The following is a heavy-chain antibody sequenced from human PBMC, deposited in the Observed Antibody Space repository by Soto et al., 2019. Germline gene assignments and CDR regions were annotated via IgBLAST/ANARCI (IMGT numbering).Heavy chain of an antibody. J-gene: IGHJ4*02. D-gene: IGHD2-21*01. V-gene: IGHV3-30-3*01. CDR2: ISYDGSNK. CDR1: GFTFSSYA. Sequence: QVQLVESGGGVVQPGRSLRLSCAASGFTFSSYAMHWVRQAPGKGLEWVAVISYDGSNKYYTDSVKGRFTISRDNSKNTLYLQMNSLRAQDTAVYYRASAAATWCGELNWGQGTLLTVSS. CDR3: ASAAATWCGELN.